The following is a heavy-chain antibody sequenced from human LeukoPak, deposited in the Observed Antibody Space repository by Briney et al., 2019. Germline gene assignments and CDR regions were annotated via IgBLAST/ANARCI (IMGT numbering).Heavy chain of an antibody. Sequence: SETLSLTCTVSGGSISSYYRSWIGQPPGKGLEWIGYIYYSGSTNYNPSLKSRVTISVDTSKNQFSLKLSSVTAADTAVYYCARWYYYDSSGCFDYWGQGTLVTVSS. CDR2: IYYSGST. CDR3: ARWYYYDSSGCFDY. D-gene: IGHD3-22*01. V-gene: IGHV4-59*01. CDR1: GGSISSYY. J-gene: IGHJ4*02.